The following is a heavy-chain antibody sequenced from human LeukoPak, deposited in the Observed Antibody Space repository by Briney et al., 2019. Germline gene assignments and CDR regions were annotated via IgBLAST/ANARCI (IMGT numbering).Heavy chain of an antibody. V-gene: IGHV4-39*07. Sequence: SETLSLTCTVSGGSFTDYYWGWVRQPPGKGLEWIGSIYYRGNTFYNPSLKNRVSISIDTSKGRFSLNLNSVTAADTAVYFCTRDRERGTQGSWGQGTLVTVS. CDR1: GGSFTDYY. J-gene: IGHJ5*02. D-gene: IGHD1-1*01. CDR3: TRDRERGTQGS. CDR2: IYYRGNT.